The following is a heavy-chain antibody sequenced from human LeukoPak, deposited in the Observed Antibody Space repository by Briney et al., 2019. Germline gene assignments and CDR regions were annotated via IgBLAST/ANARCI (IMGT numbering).Heavy chain of an antibody. CDR3: ARQKDITMIVVVTPFDY. Sequence: SETLSLTCTVSGGSISSSSYYWGWLRQPPGQGLEWIGSIYYSGSTYYNPSLKSRVTLSVDTSKNQFSLKLSSVTAADTAVYYCARQKDITMIVVVTPFDYWGQGTLVTVSS. D-gene: IGHD3-22*01. CDR2: IYYSGST. J-gene: IGHJ4*02. V-gene: IGHV4-39*01. CDR1: GGSISSSSYY.